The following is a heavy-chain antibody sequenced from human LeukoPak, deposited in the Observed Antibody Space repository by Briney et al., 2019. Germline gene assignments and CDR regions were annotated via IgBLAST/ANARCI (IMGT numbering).Heavy chain of an antibody. CDR3: ASDYDSSGYYWGYFDY. J-gene: IGHJ4*02. Sequence: GGSLRLSCAASGFTFSSYWMHWVRQAPGKGLVWVSRINSDGSSTSYADSVKGRFTISRDNAKNTLYLQMNSLRAEDTAVYYCASDYDSSGYYWGYFDYWGQGTLVTVSS. CDR1: GFTFSSYW. V-gene: IGHV3-74*01. D-gene: IGHD3-22*01. CDR2: INSDGSST.